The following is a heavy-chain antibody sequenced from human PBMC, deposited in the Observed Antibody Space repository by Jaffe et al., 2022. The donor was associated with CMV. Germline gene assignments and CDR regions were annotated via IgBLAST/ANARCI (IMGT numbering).Heavy chain of an antibody. Sequence: EVQLVETGGGFIQPGGSLRLSCAASGFTVSDNYMSWVRQAPGKGLEWVSVIYSEGSGGTTYYADSVKGRFTVSRDSSDNTFYLQMNSLRAEDTAVYHCTRDRRDGYRLRFESWGQGTLVTVSS. V-gene: IGHV3-53*02. CDR1: GFTVSDNY. J-gene: IGHJ4*02. CDR2: IYSEGSGGTT. D-gene: IGHD5-12*01. CDR3: TRDRRDGYRLRFES.